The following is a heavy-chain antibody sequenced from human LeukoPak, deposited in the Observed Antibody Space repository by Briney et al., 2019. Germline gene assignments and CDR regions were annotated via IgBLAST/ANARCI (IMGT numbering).Heavy chain of an antibody. CDR3: AIGDKYGYPK. CDR2: IFIDGSGT. D-gene: IGHD5-18*01. V-gene: IGHV3-74*01. Sequence: GGSLRHSRAASGLSISSNSMHWVRQGPGKGLVWVSRIFIDGSGTNYADSVKGRFTISRDNTKNTLYLQMNSLRVEDTAVYYCAIGDKYGYPKWGQGTLVTVSS. J-gene: IGHJ4*02. CDR1: GLSISSNS.